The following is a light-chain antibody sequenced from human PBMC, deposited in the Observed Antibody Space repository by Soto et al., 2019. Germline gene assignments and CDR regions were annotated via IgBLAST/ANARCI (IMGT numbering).Light chain of an antibody. V-gene: IGKV1-5*01. CDR2: DAS. CDR1: QSISSW. Sequence: DIQMTQSPSTLSASVGDRVTITCRASQSISSWLAWYQQKPGKAPKLLIYDASSLESGVPSRFSGSGSGTEVTLTISSLQPDDFATYYCQQYNSYPYTFDQGTKLEIK. J-gene: IGKJ2*01. CDR3: QQYNSYPYT.